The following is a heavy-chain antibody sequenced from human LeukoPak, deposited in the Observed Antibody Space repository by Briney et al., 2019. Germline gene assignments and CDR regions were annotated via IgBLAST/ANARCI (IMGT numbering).Heavy chain of an antibody. D-gene: IGHD5-24*01. J-gene: IGHJ4*02. CDR1: GGTFSSYA. V-gene: IGHV1-69*01. CDR2: IIPIFGTA. CDR3: ARGRDGYPTAGY. Sequence: GASVKVSCTASGGTFSSYAISWVRQAPGQGLEWMGGIIPIFGTANYAQKFQGRVTITADESTSTAYMELSSLRSEDTAVYYCARGRDGYPTAGYWGQGTLVTVSS.